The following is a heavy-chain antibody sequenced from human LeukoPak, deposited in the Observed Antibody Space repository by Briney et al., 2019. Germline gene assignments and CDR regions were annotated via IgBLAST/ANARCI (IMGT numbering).Heavy chain of an antibody. V-gene: IGHV3-64*04. CDR2: ISSNGGST. CDR1: GFIFSNYA. Sequence: GGSLRLSCSASGFIFSNYAMHWGRQAQGKGLEYVSGISSNGGSTYYADSVKGRFTISRDNAKNSLYLQMNSLRAEDTAVYYCARGVMVNWGQGTPGTVSS. J-gene: IGHJ4*02. D-gene: IGHD2-8*01. CDR3: ARGVMVN.